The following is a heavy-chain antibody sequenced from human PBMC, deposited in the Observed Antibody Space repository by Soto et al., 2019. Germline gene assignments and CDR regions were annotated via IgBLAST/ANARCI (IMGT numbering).Heavy chain of an antibody. CDR3: ARGLVTIFGVVILRFDP. Sequence: ASVKVSCKASGYTFTSYAMHWVRQAPGQRLEWMGWINAGNGNTKYSQKFQGRVTITRDTSASTAYMELSSLRSEDTAVYYCARGLVTIFGVVILRFDPWGQGTLVTVSS. V-gene: IGHV1-3*01. J-gene: IGHJ5*02. D-gene: IGHD3-3*01. CDR2: INAGNGNT. CDR1: GYTFTSYA.